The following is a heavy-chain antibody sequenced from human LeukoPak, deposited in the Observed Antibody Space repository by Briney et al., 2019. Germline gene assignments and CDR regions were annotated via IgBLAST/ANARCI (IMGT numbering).Heavy chain of an antibody. D-gene: IGHD3-22*01. CDR3: ASDFDDVNSNYYYIPEY. Sequence: GGSLRLSCAASGFTFSSYAMNWVRQAPGKGLEWVSTISGTGGTTYYADSVTGRFTISRDNSKNTLYLQMNSLRPEDTAVYYCASDFDDVNSNYYYIPEYWGQGVLVTVSS. CDR1: GFTFSSYA. V-gene: IGHV3-23*01. J-gene: IGHJ4*02. CDR2: ISGTGGTT.